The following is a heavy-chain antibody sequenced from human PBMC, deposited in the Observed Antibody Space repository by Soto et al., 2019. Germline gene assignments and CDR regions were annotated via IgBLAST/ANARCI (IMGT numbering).Heavy chain of an antibody. CDR1: GGSINSYY. D-gene: IGHD6-19*01. CDR3: AYSTGWYRHDV. Sequence: SETLSLTCTVSGGSINSYYWSWIRQPPGKGLEWIGYIYYSGSTNYNPSLKSRVTISVDKSQNQFSLKVSSVTAADTAVYYCAYSTGWYRHDVWGQGTLVTVSS. J-gene: IGHJ3*01. V-gene: IGHV4-59*12. CDR2: IYYSGST.